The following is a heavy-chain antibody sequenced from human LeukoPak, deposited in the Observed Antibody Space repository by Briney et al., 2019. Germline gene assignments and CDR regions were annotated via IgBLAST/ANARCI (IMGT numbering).Heavy chain of an antibody. CDR1: GYTVSRFG. CDR2: ISGYDGNT. D-gene: IGHD2-8*01. V-gene: IGHV1-18*01. CDR3: ARESSNGWFDP. Sequence: ASVRVSCKTSGYTVSRFGISGVRQAPGQGLEWMGWISGYDGNTNYPQRLQGRVTIATDTSTSTAYMELRNLRSDDTAVYYCARESSNGWFDPWGQGTLVTVSS. J-gene: IGHJ5*02.